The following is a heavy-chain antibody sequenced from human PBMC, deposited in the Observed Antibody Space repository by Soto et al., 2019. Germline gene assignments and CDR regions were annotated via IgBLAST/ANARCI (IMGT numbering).Heavy chain of an antibody. V-gene: IGHV4-31*01. Sequence: QVQLQESGPGLVKPSQTLSLTCTVSGASISSGGHYWSWIRQHPGKGLEWIGYIYYSGSTYYNPSLHSQVIISVDTSKNQFSLKLNSVTAADTAVYYCAREIVVSARWFDPWGQGTLVTVSS. CDR3: AREIVVSARWFDP. CDR1: GASISSGGHY. CDR2: IYYSGST. D-gene: IGHD3-22*01. J-gene: IGHJ5*02.